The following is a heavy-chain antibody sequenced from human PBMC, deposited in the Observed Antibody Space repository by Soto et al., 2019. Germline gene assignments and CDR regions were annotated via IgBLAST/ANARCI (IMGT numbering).Heavy chain of an antibody. J-gene: IGHJ2*01. CDR2: IIPIFGTA. D-gene: IGHD5-12*01. CDR3: ARGNHRWLQLWYFDL. V-gene: IGHV1-69*12. CDR1: GGTFSSYT. Sequence: QVQLVQSGAEVKKPGSSVTVSCKASGGTFSSYTISWVRQAPGQGLEWMGGIIPIFGTANYAQKFQGRVTITADESTSTANMEVRSLRSEYKAVYYCARGNHRWLQLWYFDLWGRGTLVTVSS.